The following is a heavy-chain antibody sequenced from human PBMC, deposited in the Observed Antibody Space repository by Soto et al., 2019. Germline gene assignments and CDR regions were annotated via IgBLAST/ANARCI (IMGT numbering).Heavy chain of an antibody. D-gene: IGHD5-12*01. CDR2: IYYSGST. Sequence: VQLQESGPGLVKPSETLSLTCTVSGGSISSYYWSWIRQPPGKGLEWIGYIYYSGSTNYNPSLKSRVTISVDTSKNQFSLKLSSVTAADTAVYYCARAWGGYGDYWGQGTLVTVSS. V-gene: IGHV4-59*01. J-gene: IGHJ4*02. CDR3: ARAWGGYGDY. CDR1: GGSISSYY.